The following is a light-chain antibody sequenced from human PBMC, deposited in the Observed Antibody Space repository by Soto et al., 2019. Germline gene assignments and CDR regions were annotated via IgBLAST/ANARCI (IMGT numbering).Light chain of an antibody. V-gene: IGLV2-14*01. CDR1: SSDVGGYNY. CDR2: DVS. Sequence: QSVLTQPAPVSGSPGQSITISCTGTSSDVGGYNYVSWYQQHPGKAPKLMIYDVSLRPSGISNRFSGSKSGNTASLTISGLQAEDEADYYCSSYTSTSTLVFGTGTKVTVL. J-gene: IGLJ1*01. CDR3: SSYTSTSTLV.